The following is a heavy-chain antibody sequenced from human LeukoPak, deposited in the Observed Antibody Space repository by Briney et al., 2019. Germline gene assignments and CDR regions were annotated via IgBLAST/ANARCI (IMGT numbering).Heavy chain of an antibody. Sequence: QSGGSLRLSCAASGFTVSSNYMSWVRQAPGKGLEWVSVIYSGGSTYYADSVKGRFTISRDNSKNTLYLQMNSLRAEDTAVYYCAREGMVRGVKYYFDYWGQGTLVTVSS. CDR3: AREGMVRGVKYYFDY. V-gene: IGHV3-66*01. CDR1: GFTVSSNY. CDR2: IYSGGST. J-gene: IGHJ4*02. D-gene: IGHD3-10*01.